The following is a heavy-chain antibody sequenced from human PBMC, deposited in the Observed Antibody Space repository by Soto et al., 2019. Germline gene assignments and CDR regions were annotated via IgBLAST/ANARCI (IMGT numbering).Heavy chain of an antibody. V-gene: IGHV3-30-3*01. CDR3: AREYTMVRGGSNYYYYGMDV. Sequence: QVQLVESGGGVVQPGRSLRLSCAASGFTFSSYAMHWVRQAPGKGLEWVAVISYDGSNKYYADSVKGRFTISRDNSKTTLYLQMNSLRAEDTAVYYCAREYTMVRGGSNYYYYGMDVWGQGTTVTVSS. J-gene: IGHJ6*02. CDR1: GFTFSSYA. D-gene: IGHD3-10*01. CDR2: ISYDGSNK.